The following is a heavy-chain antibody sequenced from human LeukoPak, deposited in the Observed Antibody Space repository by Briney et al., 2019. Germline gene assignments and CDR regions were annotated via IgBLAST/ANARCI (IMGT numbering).Heavy chain of an antibody. V-gene: IGHV1-2*02. CDR1: GYPFTDYY. J-gene: IGHJ4*02. Sequence: GASVKVSCKASGYPFTDYYMHWVRQAPGQGLEWMGWINPNRGGTDYAQKFQGRVTMTRDTSISTAYMELSRLRSDDTAVYYCARVGRGLWYQLLFDYWGQGTLVTVSS. CDR3: ARVGRGLWYQLLFDY. D-gene: IGHD2-2*01. CDR2: INPNRGGT.